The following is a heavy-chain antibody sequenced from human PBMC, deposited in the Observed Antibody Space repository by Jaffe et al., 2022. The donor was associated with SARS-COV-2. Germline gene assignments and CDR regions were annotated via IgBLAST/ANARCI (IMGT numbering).Heavy chain of an antibody. CDR2: IFSNDEK. D-gene: IGHD6-19*01. Sequence: QVTLKESGPVLVKPTETLTLTCTVSGFSLSNARMGVSWIRQPPGKALEWLAHIFSNDEKSYSTSLKSRLTISKDTSKSQVVLTMTNMDPVDTATYYCARAWLAVAGPGFDYWGQGTLVTVSS. CDR3: ARAWLAVAGPGFDY. CDR1: GFSLSNARMG. J-gene: IGHJ4*02. V-gene: IGHV2-26*01.